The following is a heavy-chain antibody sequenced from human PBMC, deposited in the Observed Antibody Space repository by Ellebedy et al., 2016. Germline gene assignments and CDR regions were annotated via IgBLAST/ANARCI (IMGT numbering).Heavy chain of an antibody. J-gene: IGHJ4*02. CDR3: VTTVETVDF. D-gene: IGHD4-11*01. Sequence: GESLKISCRGSGYSFSRYWIGWVRQTPVKGLEWMGLIYPGDSDTRYCPSFQGQVIISADKYINTAYLQWISLKASDTAMYYCVTTVETVDFWGQGTLVTVSS. V-gene: IGHV5-51*01. CDR1: GYSFSRYW. CDR2: IYPGDSDT.